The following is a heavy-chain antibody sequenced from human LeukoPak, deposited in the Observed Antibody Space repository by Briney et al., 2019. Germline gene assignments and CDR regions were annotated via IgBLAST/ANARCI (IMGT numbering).Heavy chain of an antibody. J-gene: IGHJ4*02. Sequence: SETLSLTCTVSGGSISSSSYYWGWIRQPPGKGLEWIGSIYYSGSTYYNPSLKSRVTISVDTSKNQFSLKLSSVTAADTAVYYCAREGFLEWSHIDYWGQGTLVAVSS. CDR1: GGSISSSSYY. V-gene: IGHV4-39*01. CDR2: IYYSGST. D-gene: IGHD3-3*01. CDR3: AREGFLEWSHIDY.